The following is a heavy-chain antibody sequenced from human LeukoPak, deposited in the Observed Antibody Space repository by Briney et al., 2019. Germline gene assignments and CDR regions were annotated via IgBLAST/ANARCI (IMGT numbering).Heavy chain of an antibody. CDR1: GFTFSSYG. V-gene: IGHV3-30*18. J-gene: IGHJ6*02. Sequence: GGSLRLSCAASGFTFSSYGMHWVRQAPGKGLEWVAVISYDGSNKYYADSVKGRFSISRDNSKNTLYLQMNSLRAEDTAVYHCAKVGVSGYYYYYYYGMDVWGQGTTVTVSS. CDR2: ISYDGSNK. D-gene: IGHD3-9*01. CDR3: AKVGVSGYYYYYYYGMDV.